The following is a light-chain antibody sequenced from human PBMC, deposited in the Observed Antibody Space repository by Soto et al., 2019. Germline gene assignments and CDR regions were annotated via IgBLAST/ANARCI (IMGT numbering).Light chain of an antibody. J-gene: IGKJ5*01. V-gene: IGKV3-20*01. CDR3: QQYGSSRIT. Sequence: EIGLTQSPVTLSLSPGERATLSCRASQSVSSSYLAWYQQKPGQAPRLLIYGASSRATGIPDRFSGSGSGTDFTLTISRLEPEDLAVYYCQQYGSSRITFGQGTRLGL. CDR2: GAS. CDR1: QSVSSSY.